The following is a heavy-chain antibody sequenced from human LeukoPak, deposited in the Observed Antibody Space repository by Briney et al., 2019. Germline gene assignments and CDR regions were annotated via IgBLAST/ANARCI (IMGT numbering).Heavy chain of an antibody. D-gene: IGHD6-13*01. CDR1: GFTFSSYS. CDR3: ARDSVSPSSSWYRWFDP. J-gene: IGHJ5*02. CDR2: ISSSSSYI. V-gene: IGHV3-21*04. Sequence: PGGSLRLSCAASGFTFSSYSVNWVRQAPGKGLEWVSSISSSSSYIYYADSVKGRFTISRDNAKNSLYLQMNSLRVEDTAVYYCARDSVSPSSSWYRWFDPWGQGTLVTVSS.